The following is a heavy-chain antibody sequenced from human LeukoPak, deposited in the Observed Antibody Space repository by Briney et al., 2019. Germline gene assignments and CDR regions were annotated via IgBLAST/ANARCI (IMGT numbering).Heavy chain of an antibody. CDR3: ARAAAGRLYYYYYMDV. D-gene: IGHD6-13*01. Sequence: ASVKVSCKASGYTFTSYDINWVRQAPGQGLEWMGWMNPNSGNTGYAQKFQGRVTMTRNTSISTAYMELSSLRSEDTAVYYCARAAAGRLYYYYYMDVWGKGTTVTVSS. J-gene: IGHJ6*03. CDR1: GYTFTSYD. CDR2: MNPNSGNT. V-gene: IGHV1-8*01.